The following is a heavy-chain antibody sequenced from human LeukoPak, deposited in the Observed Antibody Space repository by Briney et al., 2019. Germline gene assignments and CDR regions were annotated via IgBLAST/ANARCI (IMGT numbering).Heavy chain of an antibody. Sequence: ASAKVSCKASGYTFTGYYMHWVRQAPGQGLEWMGWINPNSGGTNYAQKFQGRVTMTRDTSISTAYMELSRLRSDDTAVYYCARNYDSSGYYPTPWFDPWGQGTLVTVSS. CDR1: GYTFTGYY. CDR3: ARNYDSSGYYPTPWFDP. V-gene: IGHV1-2*02. CDR2: INPNSGGT. J-gene: IGHJ5*02. D-gene: IGHD3-22*01.